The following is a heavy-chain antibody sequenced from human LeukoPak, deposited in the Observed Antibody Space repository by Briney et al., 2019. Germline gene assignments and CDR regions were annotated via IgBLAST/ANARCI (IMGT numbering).Heavy chain of an antibody. CDR3: ARDPSDCSSTSCYDS. D-gene: IGHD2-2*01. J-gene: IGHJ4*02. CDR1: GYTFTSYY. V-gene: IGHV1-46*01. Sequence: ASVKVSCKAFGYTFTSYYMHWVRQAPGQGLEWMGIINPSGGSTSYAQKFQGRVTMTRDTSTSTVYMELSSLRSEDTAVYYCARDPSDCSSTSCYDSWGQGTLVTVSS. CDR2: INPSGGST.